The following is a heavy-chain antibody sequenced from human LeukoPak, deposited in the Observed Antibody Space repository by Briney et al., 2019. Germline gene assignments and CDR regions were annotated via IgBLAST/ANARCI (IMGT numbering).Heavy chain of an antibody. J-gene: IGHJ3*02. V-gene: IGHV3-30*18. CDR3: ANGYYYGSGSYYKGAFDI. D-gene: IGHD3-10*01. CDR1: GFTFSNYG. CDR2: ISYDGSNK. Sequence: GGSLRLSCAASGFTFSNYGMHWVRQAPGKGLEWVVVISYDGSNKYYADSVKGRFTISRDNSKNTLYLQMNSLRAEDTAVYYCANGYYYGSGSYYKGAFDIWGKGKRLTVSS.